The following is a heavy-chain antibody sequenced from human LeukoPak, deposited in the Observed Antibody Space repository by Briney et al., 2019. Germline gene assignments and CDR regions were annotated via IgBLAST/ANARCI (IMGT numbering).Heavy chain of an antibody. J-gene: IGHJ4*02. D-gene: IGHD4-17*01. CDR3: ARDLVADYGDYDFDY. CDR1: GYTFTSYG. V-gene: IGHV1-18*04. CDR2: ISAYNGNT. Sequence: ASVKGSCKASGYTFTSYGISWVRQAPGQGLEWMGWISAYNGNTNYAQKLQGRVTMTTDTSTRPAYMELRRLRSDDTAVYYCARDLVADYGDYDFDYWGQGTLVTVSS.